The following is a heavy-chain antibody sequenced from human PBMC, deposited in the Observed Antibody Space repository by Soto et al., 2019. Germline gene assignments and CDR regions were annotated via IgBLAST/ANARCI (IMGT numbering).Heavy chain of an antibody. J-gene: IGHJ4*02. V-gene: IGHV3-23*01. CDR2: ISVRVGST. Sequence: EVQLLESGGGLVQPGGSLRLSCAASGFTFSSYDMSWVRQAPGKGLDWVSAISVRVGSTYYADSMKGRFTISRDNSKNRRYLQRISLRAEDTAVYNCAKVERAVAGIIDWGQGTLVTVSS. CDR1: GFTFSSYD. D-gene: IGHD6-19*01. CDR3: AKVERAVAGIID.